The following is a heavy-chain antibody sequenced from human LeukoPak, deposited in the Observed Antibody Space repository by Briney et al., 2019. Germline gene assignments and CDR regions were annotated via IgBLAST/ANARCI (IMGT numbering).Heavy chain of an antibody. D-gene: IGHD3-10*01. CDR2: IYPDDSDT. CDR3: VRPRGASGTINHFDP. J-gene: IGHJ5*02. V-gene: IGHV5-51*01. CDR1: GYSFTTYW. Sequence: GESLKISCKTSGYSFTTYWIGWVRQMPGTGLEWVGAIYPDDSDTRYSASFQGQVVISADRSIRTAYLQWNTLKTSDTAMYYCVRPRGASGTINHFDPWGQGPLVTVSS.